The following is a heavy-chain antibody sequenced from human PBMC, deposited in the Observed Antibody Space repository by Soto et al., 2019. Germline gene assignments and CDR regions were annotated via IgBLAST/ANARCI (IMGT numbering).Heavy chain of an antibody. CDR3: ARYSGYDSYFDC. CDR1: GFTVSSNY. V-gene: IGHV3-66*01. CDR2: IYSGGST. D-gene: IGHD5-12*01. Sequence: GGSLRLSCAASGFTVSSNYMSWVRQAPGKGLEWVSVIYSGGSTYYADSVKGRFTISRDNSKNTLYLQMNSLRAEDTAVYYCARYSGYDSYFDCWGQGTLVTVSS. J-gene: IGHJ4*02.